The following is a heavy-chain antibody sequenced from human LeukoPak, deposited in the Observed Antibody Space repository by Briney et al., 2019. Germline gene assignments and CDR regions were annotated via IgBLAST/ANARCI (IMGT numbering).Heavy chain of an antibody. V-gene: IGHV4-34*01. CDR2: INHSGST. CDR3: VTRYWLTRRRGFDY. CDR1: GGSFSGYY. Sequence: PSKTLSLTCAVYGGSFSGYYWNWIRQPPGKGLGWCGSINHSGSTHYNPSLQRRVTISVATSKNQFSLQLTSGAAADTAVYYCVTRYWLTRRRGFDYSGQGDLVTVSS. J-gene: IGHJ4*02. D-gene: IGHD3-9*01.